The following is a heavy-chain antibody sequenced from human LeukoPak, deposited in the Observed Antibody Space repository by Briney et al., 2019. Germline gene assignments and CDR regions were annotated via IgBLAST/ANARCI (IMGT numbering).Heavy chain of an antibody. J-gene: IGHJ5*02. V-gene: IGHV1-18*01. CDR3: ARVRQVPAAPRWFDP. D-gene: IGHD2-2*01. CDR2: IIAYNGHT. CDR1: GYTSTSIG. Sequence: ASVKVSCKASGYTSTSIGISWVRQPPGHGLEWMGWIIAYNGHTNYAQKLQGRVTMTTDTSTSTAYMEMRSLRFDDTAVDDYARVRQVPAAPRWFDPWCQETLVTVSS.